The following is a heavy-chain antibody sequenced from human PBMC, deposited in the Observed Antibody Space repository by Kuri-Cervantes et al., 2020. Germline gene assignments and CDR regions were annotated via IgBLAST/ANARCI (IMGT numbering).Heavy chain of an antibody. D-gene: IGHD6-19*01. CDR1: GGSFSGYY. J-gene: IGHJ3*02. CDR3: ASELGADIRVAGAFDI. CDR2: INHSGST. V-gene: IGHV4-34*01. Sequence: SETLSLTCAVYGGSFSGYYRSWIRQPPGKGLEWIGEINHSGSTNYNPSLKSRVTISVDTSKKQFSLKLSSVTAADTAVYYCASELGADIRVAGAFDIWGQGTMVTVSS.